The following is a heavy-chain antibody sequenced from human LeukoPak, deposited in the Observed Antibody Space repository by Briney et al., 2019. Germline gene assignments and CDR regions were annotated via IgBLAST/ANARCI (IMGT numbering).Heavy chain of an antibody. Sequence: SVKVSCKASGGTFSSYAISWLRQAPGQGLEWMGGIIPIFGTANYAQKFQGRVTITADESTSTAYMELSSLRSEDTAVYYCASVYSGSYFVPVYWGQGTLVTVSS. CDR2: IIPIFGTA. D-gene: IGHD1-26*01. CDR3: ASVYSGSYFVPVY. V-gene: IGHV1-69*13. CDR1: GGTFSSYA. J-gene: IGHJ4*02.